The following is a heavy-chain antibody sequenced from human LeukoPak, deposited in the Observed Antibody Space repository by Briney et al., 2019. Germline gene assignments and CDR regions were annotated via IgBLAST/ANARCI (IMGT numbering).Heavy chain of an antibody. Sequence: PGGSLRLPCAASGFTVSSNYMSWVRQAPGKGLEWVSVIYSGGSTYYADSVKGRFTISRDNSKNTLYLQMNSLRAEDTAVYYCARRSSGWSNKHFDYWGQGTLVTVSS. CDR2: IYSGGST. J-gene: IGHJ4*02. CDR1: GFTVSSNY. CDR3: ARRSSGWSNKHFDY. V-gene: IGHV3-53*01. D-gene: IGHD6-19*01.